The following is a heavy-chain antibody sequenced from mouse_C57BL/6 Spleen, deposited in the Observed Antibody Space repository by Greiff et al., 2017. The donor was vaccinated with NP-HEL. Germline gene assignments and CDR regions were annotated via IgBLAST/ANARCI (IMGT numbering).Heavy chain of an antibody. Sequence: QVQLQQPGAELVRPGSSVKLSCKASGYTFTSYWMDWVKQRPGQGLEWIGNIYPSDSETHYNQKFKDKATLTVDKSSSTAYMQLSSLTSEDSAVYYCASPHYYGSSPLAYWGQGTLVTVSA. V-gene: IGHV1-61*01. CDR3: ASPHYYGSSPLAY. J-gene: IGHJ3*01. CDR1: GYTFTSYW. CDR2: IYPSDSET. D-gene: IGHD1-1*01.